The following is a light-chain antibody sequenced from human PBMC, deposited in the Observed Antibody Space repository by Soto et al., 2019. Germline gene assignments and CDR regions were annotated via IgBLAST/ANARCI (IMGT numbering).Light chain of an antibody. V-gene: IGLV1-40*01. CDR1: SSNIAAGYD. Sequence: QAVVTQPPSVSGAPGQRVTISCTGSSSNIAAGYDVHWYQQLPGTAPKLLIYANSNRPSGVPDRFSGSKSDTSASLAITGLQAEDEADYYCQSYDSSLGGSVFGGGTKLTVL. CDR3: QSYDSSLGGSV. CDR2: ANS. J-gene: IGLJ2*01.